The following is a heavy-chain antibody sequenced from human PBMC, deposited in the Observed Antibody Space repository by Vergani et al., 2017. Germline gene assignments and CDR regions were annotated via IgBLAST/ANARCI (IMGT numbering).Heavy chain of an antibody. V-gene: IGHV1-69*01. D-gene: IGHD6-6*01. Sequence: QVQLVQSGAEVKKPGSSVKVSCKASGGTFSNYAISWVRQAPGQGLEWMGGIIPIFGTPNYAQKFQGRVTITADESTSTAYMELSSLRSEDTAVYYCARELAARRENLGYYYYYMDVWGKGTTVTVSS. CDR3: ARELAARRENLGYYYYYMDV. CDR1: GGTFSNYA. CDR2: IIPIFGTP. J-gene: IGHJ6*03.